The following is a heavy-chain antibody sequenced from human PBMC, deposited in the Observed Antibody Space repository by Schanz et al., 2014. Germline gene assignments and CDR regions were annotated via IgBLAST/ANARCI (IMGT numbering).Heavy chain of an antibody. CDR3: ARDFHGYGPHLDY. CDR1: RFTVTNAW. J-gene: IGHJ4*02. D-gene: IGHD5-12*01. Sequence: AHLVESGGGLVKPGGSLTLSCAASRFTVTNAWMSWVRQAPGGGLEWVAGISNGGSDEYYVDSVKGRFTVSRDNSKNTLYLQLNSLRAEDTAVYYCARDFHGYGPHLDYWGQGSLVTVSS. V-gene: IGHV3-30*03. CDR2: ISNGGSDE.